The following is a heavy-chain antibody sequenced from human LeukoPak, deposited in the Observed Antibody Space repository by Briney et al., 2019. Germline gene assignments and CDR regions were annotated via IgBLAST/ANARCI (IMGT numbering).Heavy chain of an antibody. J-gene: IGHJ4*02. D-gene: IGHD6-19*01. CDR3: ARDNGVSGWSSSSHDY. CDR1: GGSISSYY. V-gene: IGHV4-59*01. Sequence: NSSETLSLTCTVSGGSISSYYWSWIRQPPGKGLEWIGYIYYSGSTNYNPSLKSRVTISVDTSKNQFSLKLSSVTAADTAVYYCARDNGVSGWSSSSHDYWGQGTLVTVSS. CDR2: IYYSGST.